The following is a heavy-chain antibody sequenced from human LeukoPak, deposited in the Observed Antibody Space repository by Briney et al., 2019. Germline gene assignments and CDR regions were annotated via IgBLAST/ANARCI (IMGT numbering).Heavy chain of an antibody. CDR2: ILYYGSNK. J-gene: IGHJ4*02. CDR3: AKDTGLHGYSYLR. Sequence: GGSLMLSCGAAGFTFISYGMHWLRQAPGQGLEWLAWILYYGSNKYYSDSVKGRFTISTDNSTNTPYLQMSSLRSDDTAVYYCAKDTGLHGYSYLRWGQGTLVPVSS. V-gene: IGHV3-30*02. CDR1: GFTFISYG. D-gene: IGHD5-18*01.